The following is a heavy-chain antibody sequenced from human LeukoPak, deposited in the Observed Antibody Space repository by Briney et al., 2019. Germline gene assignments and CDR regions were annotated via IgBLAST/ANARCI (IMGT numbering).Heavy chain of an antibody. Sequence: GGSLRLSCAASGFTFSSYAMHWVRQAPSKGLEWVAVISFDGTNKKYADSVKGRFTISRDSSKNSVYLQMNSLKFEDTAVYFCARERGAGLLWFGEFTHWGQGILVSVSS. D-gene: IGHD3-10*01. J-gene: IGHJ4*02. CDR1: GFTFSSYA. V-gene: IGHV3-30-3*01. CDR3: ARERGAGLLWFGEFTH. CDR2: ISFDGTNK.